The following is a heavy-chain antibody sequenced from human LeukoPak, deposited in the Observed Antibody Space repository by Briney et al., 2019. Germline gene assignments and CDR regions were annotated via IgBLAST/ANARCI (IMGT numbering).Heavy chain of an antibody. CDR3: ARDLGGYGPTSHDY. J-gene: IGHJ4*02. D-gene: IGHD3-16*01. CDR2: ISSDGSST. V-gene: IGHV3-74*01. Sequence: GGSLRLSCAASGFTFSSYWMHWVRQAPGRGLVWVSRISSDGSSTIYADSVKGRFTISRDNAKNTLYLQMNSLRAEDTAVYYCARDLGGYGPTSHDYWGQGTLVTVSS. CDR1: GFTFSSYW.